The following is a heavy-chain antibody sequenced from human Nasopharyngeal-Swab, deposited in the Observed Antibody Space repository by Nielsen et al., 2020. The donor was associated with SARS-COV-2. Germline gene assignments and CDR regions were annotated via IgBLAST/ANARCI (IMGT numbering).Heavy chain of an antibody. J-gene: IGHJ6*02. CDR2: INHSGST. Sequence: ESLKISCAASGFTFSSYAMSWVRQAPGKGLEWIGEINHSGSTNYNPSLKSRVTISVDTSKNQFSLKLSSVAAADTAVYYCARTDIVVVPAATTPRKDGMDVWGQGTTVTVSS. CDR1: GFTFSSYA. D-gene: IGHD2-2*01. CDR3: ARTDIVVVPAATTPRKDGMDV. V-gene: IGHV4-34*01.